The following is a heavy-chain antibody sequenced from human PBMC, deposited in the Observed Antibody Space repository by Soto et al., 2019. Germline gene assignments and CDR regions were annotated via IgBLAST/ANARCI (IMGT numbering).Heavy chain of an antibody. D-gene: IGHD3-22*01. J-gene: IGHJ3*02. CDR2: ISASGGST. V-gene: IGHV3-23*01. Sequence: GGSLRLSCAASGFTFSSFAMSWVRQAPGKGLEWVSSISASGGSTYYADSVKGRFTISRDNSKNTLYLQMNSLRAEDSAVYYCAKVKTYYYDSSGPGNAFDIWGQGTMVTVS. CDR3: AKVKTYYYDSSGPGNAFDI. CDR1: GFTFSSFA.